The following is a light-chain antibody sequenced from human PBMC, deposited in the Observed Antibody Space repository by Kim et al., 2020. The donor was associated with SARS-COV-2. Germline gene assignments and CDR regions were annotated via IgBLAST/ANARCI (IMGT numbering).Light chain of an antibody. J-gene: IGKJ2*03. CDR1: QCVSTN. CDR2: GVT. Sequence: SVYRVKSVTLSFRASQCVSTNWAWYHQKPGKSPRLVMYGVTTRAGGIPARFSGSGSGTDFNLTISGLQSEDFAVYYCHQYDDWPRSFGQGTKL. CDR3: HQYDDWPRS. V-gene: IGKV3-15*01.